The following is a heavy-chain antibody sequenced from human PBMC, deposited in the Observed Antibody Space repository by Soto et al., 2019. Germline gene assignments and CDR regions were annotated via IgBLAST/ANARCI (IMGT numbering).Heavy chain of an antibody. J-gene: IGHJ4*02. CDR1: GDSVSSNRAA. V-gene: IGHV6-1*01. CDR2: TYYRSKWYN. D-gene: IGHD3-10*01. CDR3: VRAIESGIRDY. Sequence: PSQTLSLTCAISGDSVSSNRAAWNWFRQSPSRGLEWLGRTYYRSKWYNDYAVSVRSRITINPDTSKNQFSLQLNSVTPEDTAVYYCVRAIESGIRDYWGQGILVTVSS.